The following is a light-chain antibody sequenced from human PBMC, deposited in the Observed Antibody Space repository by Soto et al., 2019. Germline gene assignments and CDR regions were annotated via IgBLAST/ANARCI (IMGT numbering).Light chain of an antibody. CDR3: QQYNNWPRG. CDR1: QSVSSN. CDR2: GAS. J-gene: IGKJ1*01. V-gene: IGKV3-15*01. Sequence: EIVMTQSPATLSVSPGERATLSCRASQSVSSNLAWYQRKPGQAPRLLIHGASTRATGIPARFSGSGSGTEFTLTISSLQSEDFAVYYCQQYNNWPRGFGQGTKVEIK.